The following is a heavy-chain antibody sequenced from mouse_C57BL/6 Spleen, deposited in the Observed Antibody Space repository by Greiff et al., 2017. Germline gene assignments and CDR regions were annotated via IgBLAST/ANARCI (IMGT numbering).Heavy chain of an antibody. CDR1: GYAFSSSW. CDR3: ARAEGDYYGSSYPWFAY. Sequence: VQLQESGPELVKPGASVKISCKASGYAFSSSWMNWVKQRPGKGLEWIGRLYPGDGDTNYNGKFKGKATLTADKSSSTASMQLSSLTSENSAVYFWARAEGDYYGSSYPWFAYWGQGTLVTVSA. CDR2: LYPGDGDT. J-gene: IGHJ3*01. D-gene: IGHD1-1*01. V-gene: IGHV1-82*01.